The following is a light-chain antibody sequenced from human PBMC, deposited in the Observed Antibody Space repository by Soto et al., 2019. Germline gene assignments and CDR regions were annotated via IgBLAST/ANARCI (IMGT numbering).Light chain of an antibody. CDR2: GAS. CDR3: QQSSGSLPFT. J-gene: IGKJ1*01. CDR1: QNVGTRF. V-gene: IGKV3-20*01. Sequence: EIVLTQSPGTLSLSPGERATLSCRASQNVGTRFLAWYQQKPGQAPTLLIYGASKRATSIPDRFSGSGSGTDFTLTITRLQPEVPAVYHCQQSSGSLPFTFGQGTKVEMK.